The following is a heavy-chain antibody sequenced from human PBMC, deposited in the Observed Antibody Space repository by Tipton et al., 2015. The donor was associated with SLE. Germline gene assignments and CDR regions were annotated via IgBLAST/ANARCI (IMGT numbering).Heavy chain of an antibody. CDR1: GFIFSDYS. CDR2: ISSSSRYI. Sequence: SLRLSCAASGFIFSDYSMNWVRQAPGTGLEWVSSISSSSRYIYHAESLKGRFTISRDNAKNSLYLQMNSLRVEDTAVYFCARDDYASGITWGQGTLVTVSS. CDR3: ARDDYASGIT. D-gene: IGHD3-10*01. V-gene: IGHV3-21*03. J-gene: IGHJ5*02.